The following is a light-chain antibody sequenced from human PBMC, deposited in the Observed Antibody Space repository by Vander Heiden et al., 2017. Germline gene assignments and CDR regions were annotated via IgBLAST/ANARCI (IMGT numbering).Light chain of an antibody. CDR3: QQYNKWHRYT. Sequence: EIVMTQSPATLSVSPGERATLSCRASQSVSSNLDWYQQKPGQAPRLLIYGASTRATGIPARFSGRASGTEFTLTISSLQSEDLAIYYCQQYNKWHRYTFAPWSKLEI. CDR1: QSVSSN. V-gene: IGKV3-15*01. J-gene: IGKJ2*01. CDR2: GAS.